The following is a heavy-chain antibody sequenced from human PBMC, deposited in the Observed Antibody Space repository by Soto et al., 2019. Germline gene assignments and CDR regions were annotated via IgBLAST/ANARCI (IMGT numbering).Heavy chain of an antibody. D-gene: IGHD3-22*01. CDR1: GFTFSSYW. V-gene: IGHV3-7*01. CDR3: ARDLYYYDSSGYYSYYYYGMDV. J-gene: IGHJ6*02. Sequence: GGSLRLSCAASGFTFSSYWMSWVRQAPGKGLEWVANIKQDGSEKYCVDSVKGRFTISRDNAKNSLYLQMNSLRAEDTAVYYCARDLYYYDSSGYYSYYYYGMDVWGQGTTVTVSS. CDR2: IKQDGSEK.